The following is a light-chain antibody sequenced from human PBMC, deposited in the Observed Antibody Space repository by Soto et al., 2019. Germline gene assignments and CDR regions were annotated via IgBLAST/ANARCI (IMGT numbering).Light chain of an antibody. CDR2: GAS. CDR1: QSVSSSY. CDR3: QQYGRTWT. Sequence: EIVLTQSQSTLSLSPGERATLSCRASQSVSSSYLAWYQQKPGQAPRLLIYGASSRATGIPDRFSGSGSGTDFTLTISRLEPEDFAVYYCQQYGRTWTFGQGTIVDI. V-gene: IGKV3-20*01. J-gene: IGKJ1*01.